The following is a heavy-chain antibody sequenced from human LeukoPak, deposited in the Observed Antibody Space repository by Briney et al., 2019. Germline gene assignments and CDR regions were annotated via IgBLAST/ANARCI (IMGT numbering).Heavy chain of an antibody. Sequence: PSETLSLTCTVSGGSISSGDYYWSWIRQPPGKGLEWTGYIYYSGSTYFNPSLKSRVTISVDTSKNQFSLKLSSVTAADTAVYYCARSYCSSTSCYAGNWFDPWGQGTLVTVSS. CDR3: ARSYCSSTSCYAGNWFDP. V-gene: IGHV4-30-4*01. CDR2: IYYSGST. D-gene: IGHD2-2*01. J-gene: IGHJ5*02. CDR1: GGSISSGDYY.